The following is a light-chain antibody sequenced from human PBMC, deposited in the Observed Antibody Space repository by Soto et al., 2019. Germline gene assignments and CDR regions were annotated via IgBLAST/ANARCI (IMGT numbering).Light chain of an antibody. CDR3: QQSSSMPYT. CDR1: QSISSW. Sequence: DIQMTQSPFTLSASVGDRVTTTCRASQSISSWLAWYQQKPGKGPNLLIYAASSLESGVPSRFSGSGSGTDFTLTISSLQPEDFATYYCQQSSSMPYTFGQGTRLEI. J-gene: IGKJ5*01. V-gene: IGKV1-5*01. CDR2: AAS.